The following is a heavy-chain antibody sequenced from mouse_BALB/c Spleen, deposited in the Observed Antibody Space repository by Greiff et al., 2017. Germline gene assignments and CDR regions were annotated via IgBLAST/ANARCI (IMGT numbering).Heavy chain of an antibody. J-gene: IGHJ3*01. CDR1: GDSITSGY. CDR2: ISYSGST. V-gene: IGHV3-8*02. CDR3: ARWGRNYDAWFAY. D-gene: IGHD2-4*01. Sequence: EVKVVESGPSLVKPSQTLSLTCSVTGDSITSGYWNWIRKFPGNKLEYMGYISYSGSTYYNPSLKSRISITRDTSKNQYYLQLNSVTTEDTATYYCARWGRNYDAWFAYWGQGTLVTVSA.